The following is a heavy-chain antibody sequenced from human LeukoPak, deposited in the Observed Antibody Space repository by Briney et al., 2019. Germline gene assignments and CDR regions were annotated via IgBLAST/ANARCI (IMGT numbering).Heavy chain of an antibody. D-gene: IGHD6-13*01. J-gene: IGHJ4*02. CDR2: IYYSGST. Sequence: SETLSLTCTVSGGSISSSSYYWGWIRQPPGTGLEWIGSIYYSGSTYYNPSLKSRVTISVDTSKNQFSLKLSSVTAADTAVYYCARHRAIAAAGTWGYWGQGTLVTVSS. V-gene: IGHV4-39*01. CDR1: GGSISSSSYY. CDR3: ARHRAIAAAGTWGY.